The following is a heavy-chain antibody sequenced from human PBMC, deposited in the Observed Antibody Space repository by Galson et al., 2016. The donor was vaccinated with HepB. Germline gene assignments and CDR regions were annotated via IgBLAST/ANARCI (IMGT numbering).Heavy chain of an antibody. J-gene: IGHJ4*02. D-gene: IGHD2-15*01. CDR3: ATGERTPQGEDGSGGRCYQFGFDY. V-gene: IGHV1-24*01. CDR2: FDPEDGET. Sequence: SVKVSCKVSGYTLTELSMHWVRQAPGKGLEWMGGFDPEDGETIYAQKFQGRVTMTEDTSTDTAYMELSSLRSEDTAVYYCATGERTPQGEDGSGGRCYQFGFDYWGQGTLVTVSS. CDR1: GYTLTELS.